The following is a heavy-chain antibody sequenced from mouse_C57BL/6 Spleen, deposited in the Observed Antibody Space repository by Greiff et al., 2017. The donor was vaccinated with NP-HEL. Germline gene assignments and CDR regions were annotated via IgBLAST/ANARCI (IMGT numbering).Heavy chain of an antibody. J-gene: IGHJ4*01. Sequence: VKLQESGAELVKPGASVKISCKASGYAFSSYWMNWVKQRPGKGLEWIGQIYPGDGDTNYNGKFKGKATLTADKSSSTAYMQLSSLTSEDSAVYFCAIYGSNYAMDYWGQGTSVTVSS. CDR2: IYPGDGDT. CDR3: AIYGSNYAMDY. D-gene: IGHD1-1*01. CDR1: GYAFSSYW. V-gene: IGHV1-80*01.